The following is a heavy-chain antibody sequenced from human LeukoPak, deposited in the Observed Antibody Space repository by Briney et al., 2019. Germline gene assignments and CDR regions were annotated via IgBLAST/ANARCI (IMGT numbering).Heavy chain of an antibody. CDR1: GGSISSSSYY. J-gene: IGHJ3*02. CDR3: ARSRYYYDSSGRRRSNDAFDI. Sequence: SETLSLTCTVSGGSISSSSYYWGWIRQPPGKGLEWIGSIYYSGSTYYNPSLKSRVTISVDTSKNQFSLKLSSVTAADTAVYYCARSRYYYDSSGRRRSNDAFDIWGQGTMVTVSS. V-gene: IGHV4-39*07. CDR2: IYYSGST. D-gene: IGHD3-22*01.